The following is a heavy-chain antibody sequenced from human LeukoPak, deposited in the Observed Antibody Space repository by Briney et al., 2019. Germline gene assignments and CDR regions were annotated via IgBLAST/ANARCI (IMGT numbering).Heavy chain of an antibody. CDR1: GYTFINYC. D-gene: IGHD6-13*01. CDR3: ARDGFSSSWPYYFDF. V-gene: IGHV1-18*01. CDR2: ISSYNGNT. J-gene: IGHJ4*02. Sequence: ASVKVPCKASGYTFINYCIIWVRQPPAQGLAWMGWISSYNGNTNYAQKFQGRVNMTTDTSTNTAYMELKSLRSDDTAVYHCARDGFSSSWPYYFDFWGQGSLVTVSS.